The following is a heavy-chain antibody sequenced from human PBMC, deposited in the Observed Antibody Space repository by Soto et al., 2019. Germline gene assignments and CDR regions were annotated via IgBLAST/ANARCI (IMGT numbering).Heavy chain of an antibody. V-gene: IGHV1-69*13. J-gene: IGHJ5*02. Sequence: SVKVSCKASGGTFSSYAISWVRQAPGQGLEWMGGIIPIFGTANYAQKFQGRVTITADESTSTAYMELSSLRSEDTAVYYCARDYGGSHYWFDPWGQGTLVTVSS. D-gene: IGHD1-26*01. CDR3: ARDYGGSHYWFDP. CDR2: IIPIFGTA. CDR1: GGTFSSYA.